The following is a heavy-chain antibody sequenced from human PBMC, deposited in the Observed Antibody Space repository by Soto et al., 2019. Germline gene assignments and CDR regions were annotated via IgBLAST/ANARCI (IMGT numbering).Heavy chain of an antibody. CDR2: ISYDGSNK. J-gene: IGHJ4*02. CDR3: ARPGRDIVVVPGRDEYYFDY. CDR1: GFTFSSYA. V-gene: IGHV3-30-3*01. Sequence: PGGSLRLSCAASGFTFSSYAMHWVRQAPGKGLEWVAVISYDGSNKYYADSVEGRFTISRDNSKNTLYLQMNSLRAEDTAVYYCARPGRDIVVVPGRDEYYFDYWGQGTLVTAPQ. D-gene: IGHD2-2*01.